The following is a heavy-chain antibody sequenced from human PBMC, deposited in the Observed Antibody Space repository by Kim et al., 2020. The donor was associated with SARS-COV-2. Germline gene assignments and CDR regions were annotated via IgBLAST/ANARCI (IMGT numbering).Heavy chain of an antibody. J-gene: IGHJ6*02. CDR2: ISSNSDFI. CDR3: ARDPYSSSRMDV. D-gene: IGHD6-13*01. CDR1: GFTFSAFT. V-gene: IGHV3-21*01. Sequence: GGSLRLSCEASGFTFSAFTMNWVRQAPGKGLEWVASISSNSDFIYFAESIKGRFTITRDHARNTVYLQMNSLRADDRGIYYCARDPYSSSRMDVWGQGTT.